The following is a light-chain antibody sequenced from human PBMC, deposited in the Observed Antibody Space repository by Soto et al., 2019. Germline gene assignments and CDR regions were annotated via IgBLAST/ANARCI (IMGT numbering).Light chain of an antibody. CDR2: GTS. CDR3: LLYYGGAHL. Sequence: QAVVTQEPSLTVSPGGIVTLTCASSTGAVTSGYYPNWFQQIPGQAPRALIYGTSNKHSWTPDRFSGSLLGGKAALTLSGVQPEDEAAYYCLLYYGGAHLFGGGTQLTVL. V-gene: IGLV7-43*01. CDR1: TGAVTSGYY. J-gene: IGLJ2*01.